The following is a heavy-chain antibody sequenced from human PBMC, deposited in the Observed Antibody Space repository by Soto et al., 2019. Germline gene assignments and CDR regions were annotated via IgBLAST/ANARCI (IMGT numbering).Heavy chain of an antibody. D-gene: IGHD2-21*01. CDR2: INHTGSP. CDR1: GGPFNNYY. J-gene: IGHJ4*02. CDR3: ASQVGIPNNRVGVV. V-gene: IGHV4-34*01. Sequence: QLHLQQWGAGLLKPSETLSLTCAVYGGPFNNYYWSWIHQSPTKGLEWIGEINHTGSPNYNPSLRSRVTISIDTSKKQISLKLNSVTAADTAVYYCASQVGIPNNRVGVVWGQGTLVTVSS.